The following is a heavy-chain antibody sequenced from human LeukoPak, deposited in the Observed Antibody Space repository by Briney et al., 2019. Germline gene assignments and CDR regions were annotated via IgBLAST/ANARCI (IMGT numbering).Heavy chain of an antibody. CDR2: IYYTGST. V-gene: IGHV4-59*11. CDR3: AKYVYFSLGF. J-gene: IGHJ4*02. Sequence: PSQTLSLTCTVSGGSISNHFWSWIRQPPGKGLEWIGYIYYTGSTRYNPSLASRVTISVDTSKNQFSLKLNSVTAADTAVYYCAKYVYFSLGFWGQGSLVTVSS. CDR1: GGSISNHF. D-gene: IGHD1-14*01.